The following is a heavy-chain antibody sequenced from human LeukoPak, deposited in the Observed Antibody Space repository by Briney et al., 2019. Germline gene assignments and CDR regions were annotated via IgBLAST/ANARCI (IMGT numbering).Heavy chain of an antibody. V-gene: IGHV3-11*04. CDR3: ARDPYASGYYEYYFDY. CDR1: GFTFSDYY. J-gene: IGHJ4*02. Sequence: GGSLRLSCAASGFTFSDYYMSWIRQAPGEGLEWVSYISSSGSTIYYADSVKGRFTISRDNAKNSLYLQMNSLRAEDTAVYYCARDPYASGYYEYYFDYWGQGTLVTVSS. D-gene: IGHD3-3*01. CDR2: ISSSGSTI.